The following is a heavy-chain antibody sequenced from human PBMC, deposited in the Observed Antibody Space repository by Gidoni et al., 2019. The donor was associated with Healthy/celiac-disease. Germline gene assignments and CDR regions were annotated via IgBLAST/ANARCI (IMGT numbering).Heavy chain of an antibody. Sequence: EVQLVESGGGLVKPGGSLRLSCAASGFTFSSYSMNWVRQAPGKGLEWVSSISSSSSYIYYADSVKGRFTISRDNAKNSLYLQMNSLRAEDTAVYYCARSEDIVVVANYYYYGMDVWGQGTTVTVSS. D-gene: IGHD2-2*01. CDR1: GFTFSSYS. J-gene: IGHJ6*02. CDR2: ISSSSSYI. V-gene: IGHV3-21*01. CDR3: ARSEDIVVVANYYYYGMDV.